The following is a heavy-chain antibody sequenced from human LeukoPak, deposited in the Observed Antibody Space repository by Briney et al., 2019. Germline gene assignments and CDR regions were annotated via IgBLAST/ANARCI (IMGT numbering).Heavy chain of an antibody. CDR1: GFTFSNAW. J-gene: IGHJ3*02. D-gene: IGHD2-2*01. CDR2: IKSKTDGGTT. CDR3: TTGEVPAAAGAFDI. V-gene: IGHV3-15*01. Sequence: PGGSLRLSCAASGFTFSNAWMSWVRQAPGKGLEWVGRIKSKTDGGTTDYAAPVKGRFTISRDDSKNTLYLQMNSLKTEDTAVYYCTTGEVPAAAGAFDIWGQGTMVTVSS.